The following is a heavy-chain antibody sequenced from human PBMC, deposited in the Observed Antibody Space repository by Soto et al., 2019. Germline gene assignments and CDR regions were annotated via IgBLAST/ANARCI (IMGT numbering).Heavy chain of an antibody. D-gene: IGHD2-15*01. CDR2: ISAYNGNT. J-gene: IGHJ6*02. CDR1: GYTFTSYG. CDR3: ARDVVVVAATPSSPAELYYSYGMDV. Sequence: ASVKVSCKASGYTFTSYGISWVRQAPGQGLEWMGWISAYNGNTNYAQKLQGRVTMTTDTSTSTAYMELRSLRSDDTAVYYCARDVVVVAATPSSPAELYYSYGMDVWGQGTTVTGLL. V-gene: IGHV1-18*01.